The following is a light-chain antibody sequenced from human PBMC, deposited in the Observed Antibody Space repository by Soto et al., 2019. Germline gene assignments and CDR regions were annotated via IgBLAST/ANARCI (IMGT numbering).Light chain of an antibody. CDR2: GAS. V-gene: IGKV3-15*01. CDR3: QQYNKWPPLT. CDR1: QSVNIN. Sequence: EIVMTQSPATLSVSPGDRATLSCRASQSVNINLAWYQQKPGQPPRLLIYGASTRATGIPVRFSGSGSGTEFTLTISSLQSEDSAVYYCQQYNKWPPLTFGGGTKVEIK. J-gene: IGKJ4*01.